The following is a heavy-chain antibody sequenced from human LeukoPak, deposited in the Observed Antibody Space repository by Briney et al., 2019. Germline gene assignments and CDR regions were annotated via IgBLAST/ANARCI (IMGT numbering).Heavy chain of an antibody. D-gene: IGHD2-21*01. CDR1: GGSISSSSYY. J-gene: IGHJ4*02. CDR3: DNRQSCCLVWSEY. V-gene: IGHV4-39*01. CDR2: IYYSGST. Sequence: ASETLSLTCTVSGGSISSSSYYWGWIRQPPGKGLEWIGSIYYSGSTYYNPSLKSRVTISVDTSKNQFSLKLSSVTAADTAVYSYDNRQSCCLVWSEYWGQGTLVTVSS.